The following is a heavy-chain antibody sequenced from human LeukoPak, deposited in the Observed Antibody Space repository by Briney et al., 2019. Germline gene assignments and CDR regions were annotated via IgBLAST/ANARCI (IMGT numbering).Heavy chain of an antibody. V-gene: IGHV1-46*01. CDR2: INPNGGST. D-gene: IGHD7-27*01. CDR1: GYTFSSYY. J-gene: IGHJ4*02. CDR3: ARDPEANWAFFDY. Sequence: ASVKASFKASGYTFSSYYLHWVRQAPGQGLEWMGVINPNGGSTTYAQKFQDRVTMTRETSTSTVYMELSTLRSEDTAFYYCARDPEANWAFFDYWGQGTLLTVSS.